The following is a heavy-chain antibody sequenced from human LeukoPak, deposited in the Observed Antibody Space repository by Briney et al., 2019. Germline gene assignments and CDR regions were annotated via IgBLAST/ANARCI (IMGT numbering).Heavy chain of an antibody. V-gene: IGHV4-4*02. D-gene: IGHD1-26*01. CDR1: GGSITSSKW. CDR3: ARHQMGANTFDY. CDR2: ISHSGAA. Sequence: SETLSLTCAVSGGSITSSKWWSWVRQSSGKGLGWIGEISHSGAANHNPSLKSRVTISVDKSKNKFSLELTSVTAADTAVYYCARHQMGANTFDYWGRGTLVTVSS. J-gene: IGHJ4*02.